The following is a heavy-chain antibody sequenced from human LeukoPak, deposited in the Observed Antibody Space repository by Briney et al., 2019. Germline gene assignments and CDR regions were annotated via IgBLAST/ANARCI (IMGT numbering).Heavy chain of an antibody. CDR2: IRSKAYGGTT. V-gene: IGHV3-49*04. J-gene: IGHJ6*02. Sequence: GRSLRLSCTASGFTFGDYAMSWVRQAPGKGLEWVGFIRSKAYGGTTEYAASVKGRFTISRDYSKSIAYLQMNSLKTEDTAVYYCTRAASYCSSTSCYRGYYYYGMDVWGQGTTVTVSS. CDR3: TRAASYCSSTSCYRGYYYYGMDV. CDR1: GFTFGDYA. D-gene: IGHD2-2*02.